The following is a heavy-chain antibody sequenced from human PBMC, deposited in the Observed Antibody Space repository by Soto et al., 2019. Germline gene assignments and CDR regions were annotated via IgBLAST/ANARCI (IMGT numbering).Heavy chain of an antibody. CDR1: GYTFTHFY. Sequence: QVQLVQSGAEVKKPGDSVKVSCSASGYTFTHFYITWVRQAPGQGLEWMEANSPHNFNTNFAQKFQGRVTLTTDTSTSTAYMELRSLRSDDTAVYYCARDEGGYDILTGYYKAHHFDYWGQGVLVTVSS. CDR2: NSPHNFNT. J-gene: IGHJ4*02. D-gene: IGHD3-9*01. V-gene: IGHV1-18*01. CDR3: ARDEGGYDILTGYYKAHHFDY.